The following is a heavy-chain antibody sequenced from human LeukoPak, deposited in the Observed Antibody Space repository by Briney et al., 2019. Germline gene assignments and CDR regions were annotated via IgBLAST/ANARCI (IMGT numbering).Heavy chain of an antibody. CDR1: GFTFSRYW. V-gene: IGHV3-7*01. Sequence: GGSLRLSCAASGFTFSRYWMSWVRQAPGRGLEWVANIKEDGSEKYSVDSVKGRFTIYRDNAENSLYLQMNSVRAEDTAVYYCARGGIYIPPYYYYYMDVWGRGTTVTVSS. D-gene: IGHD3-16*01. CDR3: ARGGIYIPPYYYYYMDV. J-gene: IGHJ6*03. CDR2: IKEDGSEK.